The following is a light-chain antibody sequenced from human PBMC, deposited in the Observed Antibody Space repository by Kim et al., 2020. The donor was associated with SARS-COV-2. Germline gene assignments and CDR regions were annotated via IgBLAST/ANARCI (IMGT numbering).Light chain of an antibody. V-gene: IGLV3-21*04. Sequence: SSELTQPPSVSVAPGKTARITCGGNNIGSKSVHWYQQKPGQAPVLVIYYDSDRPSGIPERFSGSNSGNTATLTISRVEAGDEADYYCQVWDSSSSVVFGGGTQLTVL. CDR2: YDS. CDR1: NIGSKS. CDR3: QVWDSSSSVV. J-gene: IGLJ2*01.